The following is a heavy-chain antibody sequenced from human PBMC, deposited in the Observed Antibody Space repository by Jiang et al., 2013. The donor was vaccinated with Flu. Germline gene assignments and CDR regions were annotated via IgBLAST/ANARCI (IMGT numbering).Heavy chain of an antibody. CDR3: ARNHRQWFGGKVNYYYYYGVDV. D-gene: IGHD3-10*01. CDR1: GDSINKFY. CDR2: ISHSGNT. Sequence: GPGLVKPSETLSLTCTVSGDSINKFYWSWIRQPPGKGLEWIGYISHSGNTNYNPSLESRVTISVDTSKDQFSLKLTSVTAADTAVYYCARNHRQWFGGKVNYYYYYGVDVWGQGTTVTVSS. V-gene: IGHV4-59*01. J-gene: IGHJ6*02.